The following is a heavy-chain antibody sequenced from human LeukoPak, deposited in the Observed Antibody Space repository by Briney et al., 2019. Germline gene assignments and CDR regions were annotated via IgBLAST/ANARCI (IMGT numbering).Heavy chain of an antibody. CDR1: GYAFASCA. J-gene: IGHJ3*02. Sequence: ASVKVSCKASGYAFASCAITWVRQAPGQGLEWMGWISAYNGNTNYAQKLQGRVTMTTDTSTSTAYMELRSLRSDDTAVYYCARHSNADAFDIWGQGTMVTVSS. V-gene: IGHV1-18*01. CDR2: ISAYNGNT. CDR3: ARHSNADAFDI. D-gene: IGHD4-11*01.